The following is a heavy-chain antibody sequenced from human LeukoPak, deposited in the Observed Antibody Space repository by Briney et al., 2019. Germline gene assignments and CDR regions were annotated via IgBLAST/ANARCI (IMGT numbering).Heavy chain of an antibody. CDR3: AKAPPYKKYFDY. V-gene: IGHV3-30-3*01. Sequence: PGGSLRLSCAASGFTFSNHALHWVRQAPGKGLEWVTLISHDGSRQYYADSVKGRFTISRDNSKNTLYLQMNSLRAEDTAVYYCAKAPPYKKYFDYWGQGTLVTVSS. J-gene: IGHJ4*02. CDR2: ISHDGSRQ. CDR1: GFTFSNHA. D-gene: IGHD1-1*01.